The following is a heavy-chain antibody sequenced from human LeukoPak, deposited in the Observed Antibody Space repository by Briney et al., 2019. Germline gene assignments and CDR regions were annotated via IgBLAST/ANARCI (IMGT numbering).Heavy chain of an antibody. V-gene: IGHV4-39*01. CDR1: TFSSYA. D-gene: IGHD2-15*01. CDR3: ARLGRSLAY. J-gene: IGHJ4*02. CDR2: IYYSGST. Sequence: TFSSYAMSWVRQPPGKGLEWIGSIYYSGSTYYHPSLKSRVTISVDTSKNQFSLRLTFVTAADTAVYYCARLGRSLAYWGQGALVTVSS.